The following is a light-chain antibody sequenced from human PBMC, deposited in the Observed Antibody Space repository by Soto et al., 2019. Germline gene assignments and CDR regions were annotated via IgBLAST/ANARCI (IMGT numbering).Light chain of an antibody. CDR1: SSDVGGYNY. J-gene: IGLJ1*01. V-gene: IGLV2-8*01. Sequence: QSALTQPPSASGSPGQSVTISCTGTSSDVGGYNYVSWYQQHPGKAPKLIIYEVSKRPSGVPDRFSGSKSGNTASLTVSGLQAEYEAHYYCSSYAGSNNFVFGTGTKVTVL. CDR3: SSYAGSNNFV. CDR2: EVS.